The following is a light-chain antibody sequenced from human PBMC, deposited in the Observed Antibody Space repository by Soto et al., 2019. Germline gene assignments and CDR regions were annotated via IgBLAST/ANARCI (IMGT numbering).Light chain of an antibody. CDR3: QQSYSSPLLA. J-gene: IGKJ4*02. CDR1: QIIDSY. V-gene: IGKV1-39*01. Sequence: DIHMTQSPSSLYASIGDRVTITCRASQIIDSYLNWYQQKGGQAPNLLIYGVSKLQSGVPPRFSGSRSGTEFTLTITGLQPEDFATYYCQQSYSSPLLAFGGGTRVEIK. CDR2: GVS.